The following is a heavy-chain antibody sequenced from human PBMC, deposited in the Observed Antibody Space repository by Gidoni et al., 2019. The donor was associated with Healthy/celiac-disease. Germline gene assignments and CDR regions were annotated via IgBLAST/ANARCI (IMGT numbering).Heavy chain of an antibody. J-gene: IGHJ4*02. CDR3: AREGVSVVTDGDFDY. CDR1: GYSISSGYY. Sequence: QVQLQESGPGLVKPSATLSLTCAVSGYSISSGYYWGWIRQPPGKGLEWIGSIYHSGSTYYNPSLKSRVTISVDTSKNQFSLKLSSVTAADTAVYYCAREGVSVVTDGDFDYWGQGTLVTVSS. V-gene: IGHV4-38-2*02. CDR2: IYHSGST. D-gene: IGHD2-15*01.